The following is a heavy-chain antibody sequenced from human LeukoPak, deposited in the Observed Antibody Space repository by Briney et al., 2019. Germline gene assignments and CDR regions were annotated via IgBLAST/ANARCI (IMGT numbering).Heavy chain of an antibody. D-gene: IGHD2-2*02. CDR3: ARVVPAAKPIDY. CDR2: INHSGST. CDR1: GGSFSGYY. V-gene: IGHV4-34*01. J-gene: IGHJ4*02. Sequence: SETLSLTCAVYGGSFSGYYWSWIRQPPGKGLEWNGEINHSGSTNYNPSLKSRVTISVDTSKNQFSLKLSSVTAADTAVYYCARVVPAAKPIDYWGQGTLVTVSS.